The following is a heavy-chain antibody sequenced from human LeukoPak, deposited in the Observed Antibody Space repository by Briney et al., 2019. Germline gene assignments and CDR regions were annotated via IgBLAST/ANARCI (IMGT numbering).Heavy chain of an antibody. CDR1: GFTFSSYG. CDR3: ARDWNGWGSINYYYYMDV. Sequence: GGSLRLSCAASGFTFSSYGMHWVRQAPGKGLEWVAFIRYDGSNKYYADSVKGRFTISRDNSKNTLYLQMNSLRAEDTAVYYCARDWNGWGSINYYYYMDVWGKGTTVTVSS. V-gene: IGHV3-30*02. J-gene: IGHJ6*03. CDR2: IRYDGSNK. D-gene: IGHD1-1*01.